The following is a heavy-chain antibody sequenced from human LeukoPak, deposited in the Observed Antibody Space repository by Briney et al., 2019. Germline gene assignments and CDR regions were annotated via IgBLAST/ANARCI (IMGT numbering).Heavy chain of an antibody. Sequence: ETLSLTCTVSGGSINSGGYYWSWVRQAPGKGLEWGANIKYDGSEKYYADSVKGRFTISRDNAKNSLYLQMTSLRADDTAVYYCARDRRCGGSCYQFDPWGQGTLVTVSS. V-gene: IGHV3-7*04. CDR2: IKYDGSEK. J-gene: IGHJ5*02. CDR1: GGSINSGGYY. CDR3: ARDRRCGGSCYQFDP. D-gene: IGHD2-15*01.